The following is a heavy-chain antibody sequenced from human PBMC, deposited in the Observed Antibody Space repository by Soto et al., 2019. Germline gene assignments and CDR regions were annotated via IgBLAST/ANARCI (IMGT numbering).Heavy chain of an antibody. CDR2: IYYSGST. Sequence: QVQLQESGPGLVKPSQTLSLTCTVSGGSISSGGYYWSWIRQHPGKGLEWIGYIYYSGSTYYNPSRKSRVTISVDTAKNRFSPKLSSVTAADTAVYYCARGRGIVATINRALLCDYWGQGTLVTVSS. D-gene: IGHD5-12*01. V-gene: IGHV4-31*03. J-gene: IGHJ4*02. CDR1: GGSISSGGYY. CDR3: ARGRGIVATINRALLCDY.